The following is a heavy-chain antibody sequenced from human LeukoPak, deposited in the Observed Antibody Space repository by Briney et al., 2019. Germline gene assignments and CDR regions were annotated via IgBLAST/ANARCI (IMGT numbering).Heavy chain of an antibody. D-gene: IGHD6-19*01. CDR2: IYSAGNT. Sequence: GGSLRLSCVASGLTVSSNYMSWVRQAPGKGLEWVSVIYSAGNTYYADSVKGRFTISRHNSENTLYLQMNSLRVEDTAVYYCARGGTPGYSSGRIDYWGQEPWSPSPQ. CDR1: GLTVSSNY. CDR3: ARGGTPGYSSGRIDY. J-gene: IGHJ4*01. V-gene: IGHV3-53*04.